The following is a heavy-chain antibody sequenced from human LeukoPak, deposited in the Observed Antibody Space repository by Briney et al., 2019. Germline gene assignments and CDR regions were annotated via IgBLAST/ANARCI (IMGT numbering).Heavy chain of an antibody. CDR1: GAAISTRDYF. J-gene: IGHJ4*02. Sequence: PSETLSLTCTVSGAAISTRDYFWGWIRQSPGQGLEWIGNIYYSGTSTYYNPSLQSRVTISLDTSKNQFSLKLNSVTAADTAVYFCVRVNSGRPDYWGQGTLVTVS. D-gene: IGHD6-6*01. CDR2: IYYSGTST. CDR3: VRVNSGRPDY. V-gene: IGHV4-39*02.